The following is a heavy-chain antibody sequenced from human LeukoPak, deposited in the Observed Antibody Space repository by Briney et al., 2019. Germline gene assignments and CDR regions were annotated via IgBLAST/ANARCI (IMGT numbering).Heavy chain of an antibody. CDR2: INPNSGGT. J-gene: IGHJ4*02. Sequence: ASVKVSCKASGYVFTGRYMYWVRQAPGQGLEWMGWINPNSGGTNYAHKFQGRVTMTRDTSINTAYMELSSLRSDDTAVYYCARVTRIAIFGTVNTYFDYWGQGTLVTVSS. CDR3: ARVTRIAIFGTVNTYFDY. V-gene: IGHV1-2*02. CDR1: GYVFTGRY. D-gene: IGHD3-3*01.